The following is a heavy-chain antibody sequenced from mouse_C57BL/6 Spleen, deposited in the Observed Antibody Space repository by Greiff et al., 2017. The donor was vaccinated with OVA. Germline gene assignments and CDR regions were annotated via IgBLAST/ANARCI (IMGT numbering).Heavy chain of an antibody. CDR1: GYTFTSYW. D-gene: IGHD1-1*01. V-gene: IGHV1-52*01. J-gene: IGHJ4*01. CDR2: IDPSDSET. CDR3: ARSMVFYYGSQSVYYAMDY. Sequence: VQLQQPGAELVRPGSSVKLSCKASGYTFTSYWMHWVKQRPIQGLEWIGNIDPSDSETHYNQKFKDKATLTVDKSSSTAYMQLSSLTSEDSAVYYCARSMVFYYGSQSVYYAMDYWGQGTSVTVSS.